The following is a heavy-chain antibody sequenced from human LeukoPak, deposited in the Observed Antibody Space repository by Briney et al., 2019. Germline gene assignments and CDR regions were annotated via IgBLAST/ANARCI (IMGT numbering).Heavy chain of an antibody. V-gene: IGHV3-21*01. CDR1: GFTFSSYS. J-gene: IGHJ4*02. D-gene: IGHD3-3*01. CDR2: ISSSSSYI. Sequence: GGSLRLSCAASGFTFSSYSMNWVRQAPGKGLEWVSSISSSSSYIYYADSLKGRFTISRDNAKNSLYLQMSGLRAEDTAVYYCARDVRADYWGQGTLVTVSS. CDR3: ARDVRADY.